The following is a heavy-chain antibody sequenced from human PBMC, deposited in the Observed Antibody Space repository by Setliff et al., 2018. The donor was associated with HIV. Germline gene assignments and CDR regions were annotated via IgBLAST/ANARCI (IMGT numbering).Heavy chain of an antibody. CDR1: GGSFSDYS. Sequence: SETLSLTCAVYGGSFSDYSWNWIRQTPEKGLEWIAEITHSGSTNYNPSLRGRVTIALGTSKNHFSLKLSSVTAADTAVYYCASQVPSMLGRSLGYWGQGTLVTVSS. CDR2: ITHSGST. J-gene: IGHJ4*02. V-gene: IGHV4-34*01. D-gene: IGHD2-8*01. CDR3: ASQVPSMLGRSLGY.